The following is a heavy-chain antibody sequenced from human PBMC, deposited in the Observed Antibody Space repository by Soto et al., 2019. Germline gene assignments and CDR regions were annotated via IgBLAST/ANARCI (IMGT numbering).Heavy chain of an antibody. V-gene: IGHV3-30*18. J-gene: IGHJ4*02. CDR2: ISYDGSNK. D-gene: IGHD3-16*01. CDR1: GFTFSSYG. CDR3: AKVWGDGDY. Sequence: QVQLVESGGGVVQPGRSLRLSCAASGFTFSSYGMHWVRQAPGKGLEWVAVISYDGSNKYYADSVKGRFTISRDNSKNTLYLQMNSLRAEETAVYYCAKVWGDGDYWGQGTLVTVSS.